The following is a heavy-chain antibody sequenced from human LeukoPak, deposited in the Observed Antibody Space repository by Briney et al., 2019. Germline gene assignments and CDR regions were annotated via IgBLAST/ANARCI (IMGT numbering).Heavy chain of an antibody. CDR3: ARDLGRYNWNSYFDS. J-gene: IGHJ4*02. D-gene: IGHD1-7*01. V-gene: IGHV4-59*02. Sequence: KSSETLSLTCIVSAGSVSGYYWNWIRKPPEPGLERIGLVYYSWSANYNPNLNRRVPITVDTDKNPFSLNLSSVTAADTAVYYCARDLGRYNWNSYFDSWGQGTLVTVSS. CDR1: AGSVSGYY. CDR2: VYYSWSA.